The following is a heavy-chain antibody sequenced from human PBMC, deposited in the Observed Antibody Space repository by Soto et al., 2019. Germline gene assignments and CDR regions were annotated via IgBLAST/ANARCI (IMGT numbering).Heavy chain of an antibody. J-gene: IGHJ3*02. V-gene: IGHV5-10-1*01. CDR3: ARHVVVVTNAFDI. CDR1: GYRFPSFW. D-gene: IGHD2-21*02. Sequence: PGESLKISCKGPGYRFPSFWISWVRQMPGKGLEWMGRIDPSDSYTNYSPSFQGHVTISADKSISTAYLQWSSLKASDTAMDYCARHVVVVTNAFDIWGQGTMVTVSS. CDR2: IDPSDSYT.